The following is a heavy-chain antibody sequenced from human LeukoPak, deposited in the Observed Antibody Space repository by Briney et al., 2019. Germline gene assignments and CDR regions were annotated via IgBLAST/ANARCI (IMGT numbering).Heavy chain of an antibody. V-gene: IGHV3-21*01. J-gene: IGHJ3*02. CDR2: ISSSSSYI. D-gene: IGHD3-9*01. CDR1: GFTFSSYS. CDR3: ARAREDILTGYRSDAFDI. Sequence: GGSLRLSCAASGFTFSSYSMNWVRQAPGKGLEWVSSISSSSSYIYYADSVKGRFTISRDNAKNSLYLQMNSLGAEDTAVYYCARAREDILTGYRSDAFDIWGQGTMVTVSS.